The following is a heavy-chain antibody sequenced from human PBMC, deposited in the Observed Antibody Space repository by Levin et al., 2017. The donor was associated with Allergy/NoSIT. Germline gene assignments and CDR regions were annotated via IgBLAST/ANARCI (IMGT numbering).Heavy chain of an antibody. CDR3: AANLTFDP. V-gene: IGHV3-66*01. CDR2: SYSGGST. J-gene: IGHJ5*02. Sequence: GGSLRLSCAASGFTVSNIYLSWVRQAPGKGLEWVSVSYSGGSTFYADSVKDRFTISRVNSKNMLYLQMNSLRAEDPALYYCAANLTFDPWGQGTLVTVSS. CDR1: GFTVSNIY.